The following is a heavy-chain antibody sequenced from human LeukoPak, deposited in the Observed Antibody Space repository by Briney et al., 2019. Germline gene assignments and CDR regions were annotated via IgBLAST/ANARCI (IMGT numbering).Heavy chain of an antibody. Sequence: GASVKVSCKASGYTFTSYGISWVRQAPGQGLERMGWISAYNGNTNYAQKLQGRVTMTTDTSTSTAYMELRSLRSDDTAVYYCARSPVGSGKWGFDYWGQGTLVTVSS. CDR1: GYTFTSYG. V-gene: IGHV1-18*01. J-gene: IGHJ4*02. CDR2: ISAYNGNT. D-gene: IGHD6-19*01. CDR3: ARSPVGSGKWGFDY.